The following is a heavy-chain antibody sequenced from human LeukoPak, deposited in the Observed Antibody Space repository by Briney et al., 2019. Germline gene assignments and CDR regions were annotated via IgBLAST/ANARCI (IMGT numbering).Heavy chain of an antibody. V-gene: IGHV3-21*01. J-gene: IGHJ4*02. CDR3: ASYCSSTSCYGYYFDY. Sequence: GGSLRLSCAASGFTFSSYSMNWVRQAPGKGLEWVSSISSSSSYIYYADSVKGRITISRVNAKNSLYLQMNSLRAEDTAVYYCASYCSSTSCYGYYFDYWGQGTLVTVSS. D-gene: IGHD2-2*01. CDR1: GFTFSSYS. CDR2: ISSSSSYI.